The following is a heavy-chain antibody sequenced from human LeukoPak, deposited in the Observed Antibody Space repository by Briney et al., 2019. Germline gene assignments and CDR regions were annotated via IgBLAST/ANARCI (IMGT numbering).Heavy chain of an antibody. J-gene: IGHJ4*02. V-gene: IGHV3-7*01. CDR2: IKQDGSGK. CDR1: GFTFSSNW. CDR3: ARVDFDWLFDY. D-gene: IGHD3-9*01. Sequence: GGSLRLSCAASGFTFSSNWMSWVRQAPGKGLEWVANIKQDGSGKYYVDSVKGRFTISRDNAKNSLYLQMNSLRAEDTAVYYCARVDFDWLFDYWGQGTLVTVSS.